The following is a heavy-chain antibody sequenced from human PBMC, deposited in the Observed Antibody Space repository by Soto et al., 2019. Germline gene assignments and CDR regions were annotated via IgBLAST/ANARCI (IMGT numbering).Heavy chain of an antibody. V-gene: IGHV3-73*02. CDR1: GFTFSGSA. CDR2: IRSKANSYAT. J-gene: IGHJ6*02. CDR3: TRLVPETSDPNYYYYGMDV. Sequence: EVQLVESGGGLVQPGGSLTLSCVASGFTFSGSAMHWVRQASGKGLEWVGRIRSKANSYATAYAASVKGRFTISRDDSKTTAYLQMNSLKTEDTAVYYCTRLVPETSDPNYYYYGMDVWGQGTTVTVSS. D-gene: IGHD3-16*02.